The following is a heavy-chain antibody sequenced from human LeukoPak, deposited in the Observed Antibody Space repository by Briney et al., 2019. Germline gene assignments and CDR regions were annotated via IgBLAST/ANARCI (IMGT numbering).Heavy chain of an antibody. J-gene: IGHJ4*02. CDR3: ASWDQLRDFDY. D-gene: IGHD5-12*01. CDR2: INPNSGGT. Sequence: ASVKVSCKASGYTFTAYEIHWVRQAPGQGLEWMGWINPNSGGTNYAQKFQGRVTMTRDTSISTAYMELSRLRSDDTAVYYCASWDQLRDFDYWGQGTLVTVSS. V-gene: IGHV1-2*02. CDR1: GYTFTAYE.